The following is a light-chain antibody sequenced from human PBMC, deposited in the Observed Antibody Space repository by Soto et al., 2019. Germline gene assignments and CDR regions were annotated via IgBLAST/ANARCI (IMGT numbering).Light chain of an antibody. CDR3: RAWDDALNGWE. Sequence: QSVPTQPPSASGTPGLTVTISCSEGTFKIGSNAINWYRDLPGMATKLLNYSNNQRRSGVPDRFSGSKSGTSASLAISRLQSEDEADFYCRAWDDALNGWEFGGGTKVTVL. CDR2: SNN. J-gene: IGLJ3*02. V-gene: IGLV1-44*01. CDR1: TFKIGSNA.